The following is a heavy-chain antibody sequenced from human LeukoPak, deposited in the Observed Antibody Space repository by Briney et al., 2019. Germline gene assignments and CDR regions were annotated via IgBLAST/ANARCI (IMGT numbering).Heavy chain of an antibody. CDR2: IYPGDSDT. J-gene: IGHJ3*02. D-gene: IGHD3-3*01. CDR3: ARRQEWSSAFDI. V-gene: IGHV5-51*01. CDR1: GYSFTSYW. Sequence: GESLKISCKGSGYSFTSYWIGWVRQMPGKGLQRMGIIYPGDSDTRYSPSFQGQVTIPADKSISTAYLQWSSLKASDTAMYYCARRQEWSSAFDIWGQGTMVTVSS.